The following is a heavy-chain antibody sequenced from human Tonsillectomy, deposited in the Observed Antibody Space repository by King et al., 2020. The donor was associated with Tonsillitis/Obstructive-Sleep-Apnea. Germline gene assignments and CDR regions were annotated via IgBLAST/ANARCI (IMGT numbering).Heavy chain of an antibody. Sequence: VQLVESGAEVKKPGASVKVSCKASGYTFPNYGISWVRQAPGQGLEWMGWISAYNGYTNYAQKLQGKLTMTKDTSTSTAYLELRSLRSDDTAVHYCARDSMSHYYDSSGYYTFNYWGQGTLVTVSP. D-gene: IGHD3-22*01. J-gene: IGHJ4*02. CDR2: ISAYNGYT. CDR1: GYTFPNYG. V-gene: IGHV1-18*01. CDR3: ARDSMSHYYDSSGYYTFNY.